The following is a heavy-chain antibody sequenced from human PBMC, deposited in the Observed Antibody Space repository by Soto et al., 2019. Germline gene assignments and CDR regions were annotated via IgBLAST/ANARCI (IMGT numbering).Heavy chain of an antibody. J-gene: IGHJ6*02. Sequence: QVQLQESGPGLVKPSETLSLTCTVSGGSIRSYYWNWIRQPPGKGLEWIGYIYYSGSTSYNPSLKSRATTSVDTSKNQFSLKLSSVTAADTAVYYCARRYSSSLDAWGQGTTVTVSS. CDR1: GGSIRSYY. V-gene: IGHV4-59*08. D-gene: IGHD6-13*01. CDR2: IYYSGST. CDR3: ARRYSSSLDA.